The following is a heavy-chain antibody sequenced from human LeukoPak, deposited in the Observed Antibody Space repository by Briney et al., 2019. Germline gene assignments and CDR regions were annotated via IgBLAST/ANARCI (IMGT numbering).Heavy chain of an antibody. CDR2: VYYSGGT. D-gene: IGHD6-19*01. V-gene: IGHV4-30-2*03. CDR1: GGSISSGAYS. Sequence: SQTLSLTCAVSGGSISSGAYSWSWIRQPPRKGLEWIGYVYYSGGTYYNPSLKSRVTISVDTSKNQFSLKLSSVTAADTAVYYCARHVRKRGIAVAGTPGWFDPWGQGTLVTVSS. CDR3: ARHVRKRGIAVAGTPGWFDP. J-gene: IGHJ5*02.